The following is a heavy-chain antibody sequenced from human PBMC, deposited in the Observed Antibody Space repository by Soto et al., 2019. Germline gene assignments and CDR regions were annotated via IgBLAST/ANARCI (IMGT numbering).Heavy chain of an antibody. J-gene: IGHJ5*02. CDR1: GFTFSSYA. CDR2: ISYDGSNK. CDR3: ARDEAYSSGWYGGNWFDP. Sequence: QVQLVESGGGVVQPGRSLRLSCAASGFTFSSYAMHWVRQAPGKGLEWVAVISYDGSNKYYADSVKGRFTISRDNPKNTLYLQMNSLRAEDTAVYYCARDEAYSSGWYGGNWFDPWGQGTLVTVSS. V-gene: IGHV3-30-3*01. D-gene: IGHD6-19*01.